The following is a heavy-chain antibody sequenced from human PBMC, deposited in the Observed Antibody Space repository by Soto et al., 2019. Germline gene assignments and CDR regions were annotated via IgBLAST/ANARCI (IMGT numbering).Heavy chain of an antibody. CDR1: GGSIRSTNW. CDR3: ATLAPRIQLAVRPMTT. D-gene: IGHD1-1*01. Sequence: QVQLRESGPGLVKPSGTLSLNCAVSGGSIRSTNWWTLVRLSPGKGLEWIGEIYDSGSTTYNPSLRGRCTIAVDTSNNQSSLQMSDVTAADAAVYYCATLAPRIQLAVRPMTTWGRGTLVTSSA. CDR2: IYDSGST. J-gene: IGHJ4*02. V-gene: IGHV4-4*02.